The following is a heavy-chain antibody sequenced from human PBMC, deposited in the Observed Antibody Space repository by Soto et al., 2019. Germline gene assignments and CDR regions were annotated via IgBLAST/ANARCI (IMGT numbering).Heavy chain of an antibody. V-gene: IGHV3-21*01. CDR1: GFTFSSYS. D-gene: IGHD2-15*01. CDR2: ISSSSSYI. J-gene: IGHJ4*02. CDR3: ARDRRCSGGSCFDY. Sequence: EVQLVESGGGLVKPGGSLRLSCAASGFTFSSYSMNWVRQVPGKGLEWVSSISSSSSYIYYADSVKGRFTISRDNAKNSLYLQMNSLRAEDTAVYYCARDRRCSGGSCFDYWGQGTLVTVSS.